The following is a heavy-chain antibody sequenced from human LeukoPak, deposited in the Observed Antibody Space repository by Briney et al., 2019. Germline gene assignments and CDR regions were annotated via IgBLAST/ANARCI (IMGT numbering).Heavy chain of an antibody. CDR2: IYYSGST. CDR1: GGSISSGGYY. CDR3: ARDLKGFSYFDY. V-gene: IGHV4-31*03. Sequence: PSETLSLTCTVSGGSISSGGYYWRWIRQHPGKGLEWIGYIYYSGSTYYNPSLKSRVTISVDTSKNQFSLKLSSVTAADTAVYYCARDLKGFSYFDYWGQGTLVTVSS. J-gene: IGHJ4*02.